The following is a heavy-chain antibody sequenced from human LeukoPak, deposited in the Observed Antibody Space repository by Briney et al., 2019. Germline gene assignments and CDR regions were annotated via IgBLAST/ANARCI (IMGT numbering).Heavy chain of an antibody. CDR3: AKVSEIVVVPAAFFDY. CDR1: GFTFSSYA. Sequence: GGSLRLSCAASGFTFSSYAMSWVRQAPGKGLEWVSAISGSGGSIYYADSVKGRFTISRDNSKNTLYLQMNSLRAEDTAVYYCAKVSEIVVVPAAFFDYWGQGTLVTVSS. D-gene: IGHD2-2*01. V-gene: IGHV3-23*01. CDR2: ISGSGGSI. J-gene: IGHJ4*02.